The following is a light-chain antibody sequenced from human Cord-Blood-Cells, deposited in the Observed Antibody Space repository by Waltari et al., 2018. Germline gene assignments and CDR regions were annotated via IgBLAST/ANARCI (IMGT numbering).Light chain of an antibody. J-gene: IGKJ1*01. CDR3: QQYGSSPRT. CDR1: QRVSSSY. V-gene: IGKV3-20*01. CDR2: GAS. Sequence: DIVLPQSPGTLSLSPGERATLSCRASQRVSSSYLAWYQQKPGQAPRLLIYGASSRATGIPDRFSGSGSGTDFTLTISRLEPEDFAVYYCQQYGSSPRTFGQGTKVEIK.